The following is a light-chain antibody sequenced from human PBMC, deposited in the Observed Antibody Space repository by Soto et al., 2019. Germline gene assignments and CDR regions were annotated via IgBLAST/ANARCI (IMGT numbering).Light chain of an antibody. CDR2: DAS. J-gene: IGKJ4*01. CDR3: QQFFSDLLT. Sequence: AIPLTQSPSSLSAAVGDRVTITCRASQGIRSALAWYQQKPGKSPDLLIYDASTLETGVPSRFSGSGSGTDFILTISSLQPDDFATYYCQQFFSDLLTFGGGTKVEIK. CDR1: QGIRSA. V-gene: IGKV1-13*02.